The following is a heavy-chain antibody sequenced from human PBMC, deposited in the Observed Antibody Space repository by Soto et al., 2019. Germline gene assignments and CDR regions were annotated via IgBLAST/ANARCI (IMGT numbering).Heavy chain of an antibody. Sequence: SETLSLTCAVSGGSISSGGYSWSWIRQPPGKGLEWIGYIYHSGSTYYNPSLKSRVTISVDRSKNQFPLKLSSVTAADTAVYYCARGNYAPKSYFDYWGQGTLVTVSS. CDR3: ARGNYAPKSYFDY. J-gene: IGHJ4*02. CDR2: IYHSGST. D-gene: IGHD2-2*01. V-gene: IGHV4-30-2*01. CDR1: GGSISSGGYS.